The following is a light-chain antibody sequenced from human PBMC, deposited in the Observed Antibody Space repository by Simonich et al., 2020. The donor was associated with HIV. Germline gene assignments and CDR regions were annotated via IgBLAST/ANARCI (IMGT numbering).Light chain of an antibody. CDR1: QSVSSN. J-gene: IGKJ4*01. CDR3: QQYNNRPLT. V-gene: IGKV3-15*01. CDR2: DAS. Sequence: EIVMTQSPATLSVSPGQGATLSCRASQSVSSNLAWYQQKPGQAPRLLISDASTRATGIPARFGGSGSGTDFTLTISSMQSEDVAVYYCQQYNNRPLTFGGGTKVEIK.